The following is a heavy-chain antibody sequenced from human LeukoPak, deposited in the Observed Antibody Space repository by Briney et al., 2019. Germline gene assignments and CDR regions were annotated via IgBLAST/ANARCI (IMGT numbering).Heavy chain of an antibody. CDR1: GFTFSSYA. D-gene: IGHD6-19*01. V-gene: IGHV3-23*01. J-gene: IGHJ4*02. CDR3: AKGIGGGYSSGSAFDY. Sequence: GGSLRLSCAASGFTFSSYAMSWVRQAPEKVLEWVSTISGSGGSTYYADSVKGRFSISRDNSNNTLYLHMGSLRAEDTAIYYCAKGIGGGYSSGSAFDYWGQGTLVTVSS. CDR2: ISGSGGST.